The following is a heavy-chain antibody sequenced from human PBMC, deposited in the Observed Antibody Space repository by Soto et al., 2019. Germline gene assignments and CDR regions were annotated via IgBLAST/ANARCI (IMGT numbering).Heavy chain of an antibody. CDR3: ALRKLVEMATMLEAFDI. Sequence: SVKVSCKASGGTFSSYAISWVRQAPGQGLEWMGGIIPIFGTANYAQKFQGRVTITADESTSTAYMELSSLRSEDTAVYYCALRKLVEMATMLEAFDIWGQGTMVTVS. V-gene: IGHV1-69*13. D-gene: IGHD5-12*01. J-gene: IGHJ3*02. CDR2: IIPIFGTA. CDR1: GGTFSSYA.